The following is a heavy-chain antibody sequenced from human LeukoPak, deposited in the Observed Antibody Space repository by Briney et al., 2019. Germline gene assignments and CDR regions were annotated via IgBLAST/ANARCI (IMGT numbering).Heavy chain of an antibody. CDR2: IFYSGST. D-gene: IGHD6-13*01. Sequence: SETLSLTCTVSGGSISTSSYYWGWVRQPPGKGLEWIGNIFYSGSTYYSPSLKSRVTISLDTSKNQFSLKLSSVTAADTAVYYCARVYYSNSYDYWYFDLWGRGTLVTVSS. V-gene: IGHV4-39*07. J-gene: IGHJ2*01. CDR1: GGSISTSSYY. CDR3: ARVYYSNSYDYWYFDL.